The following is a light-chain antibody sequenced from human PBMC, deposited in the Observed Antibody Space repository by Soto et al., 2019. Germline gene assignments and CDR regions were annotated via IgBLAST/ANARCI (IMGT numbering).Light chain of an antibody. Sequence: DIQMTQSPSSLSASVGDRVTITCRASQSMSSYLNWYQQKPGKAPTLLIYAASSLQSGVPSRFSGSRSGTDFTLTISSLQPEDFATYYCQHSYSTLWTFGQGTKVEIK. CDR3: QHSYSTLWT. J-gene: IGKJ1*01. V-gene: IGKV1-39*01. CDR2: AAS. CDR1: QSMSSY.